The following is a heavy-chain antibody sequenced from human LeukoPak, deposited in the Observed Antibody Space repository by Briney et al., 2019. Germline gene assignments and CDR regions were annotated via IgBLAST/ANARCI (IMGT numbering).Heavy chain of an antibody. V-gene: IGHV5-51*01. CDR2: IYPGDSDT. CDR1: GYSFTSYW. D-gene: IGHD2-2*01. J-gene: IGHJ3*02. Sequence: NHGESLKISCKGSGYSFTSYWIGWVRQIPGKGLEWMGIIYPGDSDTRYSPSFQGQVTISADKSNSTAYLQWSSLKASDTAMYYCARQVGQVVPAADDAFDIWGQGTMVTVSS. CDR3: ARQVGQVVPAADDAFDI.